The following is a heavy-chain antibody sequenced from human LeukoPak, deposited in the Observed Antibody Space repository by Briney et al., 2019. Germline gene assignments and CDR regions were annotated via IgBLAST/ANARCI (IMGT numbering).Heavy chain of an antibody. D-gene: IGHD3-22*01. CDR3: ARQTGYYYDSSGYYYYFDY. CDR2: IYYSGST. V-gene: IGHV4-31*03. CDR1: GGSISSGGYY. Sequence: SQTLSLTCTVSGGSISSGGYYWSSIRHHPGKGLEWIGYIYYSGSTYYNPSLKSRVTISVDTSKNQFSLKLSSVTAADTAVYYCARQTGYYYDSSGYYYYFDYWGQGTLVTVSS. J-gene: IGHJ4*02.